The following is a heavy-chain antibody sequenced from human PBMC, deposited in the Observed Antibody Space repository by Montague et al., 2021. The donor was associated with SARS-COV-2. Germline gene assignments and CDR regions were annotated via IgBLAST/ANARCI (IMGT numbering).Heavy chain of an antibody. D-gene: IGHD5-18*01. Sequence: TLSLTCTVSGGSISDGGYSWTWIRPHPGKGLEWIGYVYYSGSTFYNPSLKSRITISVDTSKNQFSLKLSSVTAADTAVYYCAREGGRIQLWLRGDDAFYIWGQGTLVTVSS. CDR1: GGSISDGGYS. CDR3: AREGGRIQLWLRGDDAFYI. CDR2: VYYSGST. V-gene: IGHV4-31*03. J-gene: IGHJ3*02.